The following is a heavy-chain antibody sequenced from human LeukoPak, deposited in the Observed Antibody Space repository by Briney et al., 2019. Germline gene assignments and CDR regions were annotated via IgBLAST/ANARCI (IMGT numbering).Heavy chain of an antibody. V-gene: IGHV1-18*01. CDR1: GYTFTSYG. CDR3: ARGAAAHPPLDY. J-gene: IGHJ4*02. D-gene: IGHD2-2*01. Sequence: GVSVKVSCKASGYTFTSYGISWVRQAPGQGLEWMGWISAYSGNTNYAQKLQGRVTMTTNTSTSTAYMELRSLRSDDTAVYYCARGAAAHPPLDYWGQGTLVTVSS. CDR2: ISAYSGNT.